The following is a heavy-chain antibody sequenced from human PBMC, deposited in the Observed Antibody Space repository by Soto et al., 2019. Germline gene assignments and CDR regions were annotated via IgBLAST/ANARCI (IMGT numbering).Heavy chain of an antibody. CDR1: GGSFSGYY. V-gene: IGHV4-34*01. CDR2: INHSGST. J-gene: IGHJ4*02. CDR3: ARAEGGSGSLRTTPDFDY. Sequence: PSETLSLTCAVYGGSFSGYYWSWIRQPPGKGLEWIGEINHSGSTNYNPSLKSRVTISVDTSKNQFSLKLSSVTAADTAVYYCARAEGGSGSLRTTPDFDYWGQGTLVTVSS. D-gene: IGHD3-10*01.